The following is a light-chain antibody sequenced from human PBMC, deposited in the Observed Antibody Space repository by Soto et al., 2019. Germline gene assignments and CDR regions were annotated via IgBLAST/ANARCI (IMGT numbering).Light chain of an antibody. CDR2: EVS. Sequence: QSALTQPASVSGSPGQSITISCTGTSSDVGAYNFVSWYQQFPGKAPKLMIYEVSNRPSGVSDRFSGSKSGNTASLIISGLRPEDEADYYCSSYAGSSNVFGTGTKVTVL. V-gene: IGLV2-14*01. CDR1: SSDVGAYNF. J-gene: IGLJ1*01. CDR3: SSYAGSSNV.